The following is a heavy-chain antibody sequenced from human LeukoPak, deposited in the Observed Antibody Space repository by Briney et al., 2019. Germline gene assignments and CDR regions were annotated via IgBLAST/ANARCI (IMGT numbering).Heavy chain of an antibody. CDR3: ARYSSRNRWGLPFFDY. CDR1: GYRFTSYW. J-gene: IGHJ4*02. D-gene: IGHD2-15*01. Sequence: GESLKISCKGSGYRFTSYWIGWVRPMPGKGLAWMGIIYPGDSDTRYSPSFQGQVTISADKSISTAYLQWSSLKASDTAMYYCARYSSRNRWGLPFFDYWGQGTLVTVSS. CDR2: IYPGDSDT. V-gene: IGHV5-51*01.